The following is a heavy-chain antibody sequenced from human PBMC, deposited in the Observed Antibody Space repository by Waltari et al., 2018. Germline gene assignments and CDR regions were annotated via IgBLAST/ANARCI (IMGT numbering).Heavy chain of an antibody. V-gene: IGHV3-23*01. D-gene: IGHD5-18*01. CDR3: AKDTAMVTWRFDY. Sequence: EVQLLESGGGLVQPGGSLRLSCAASGFTFSSYAMSWVRQAPGKGVEWVSAIGGSGGSTYYADSVKGRFTISRDNSKNTLYLQMNSLRAEDTAVYYCAKDTAMVTWRFDYWGQGTLVTVSS. CDR1: GFTFSSYA. J-gene: IGHJ4*02. CDR2: IGGSGGST.